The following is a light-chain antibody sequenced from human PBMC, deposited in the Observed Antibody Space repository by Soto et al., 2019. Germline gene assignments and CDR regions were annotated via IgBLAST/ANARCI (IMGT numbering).Light chain of an antibody. J-gene: IGLJ1*01. CDR1: SSDVGGYNY. V-gene: IGLV2-14*01. CDR3: SSYTSSSTLPYV. Sequence: QSVLTQPASGSGSPGQSITISCTGTSSDVGGYNYVSWYQQHPGKAPKLMIYDVSNRPSGVSNRFSGSKSGNPASLTISGLQAEDEADYYCSSYTSSSTLPYVFGTGTKVTVL. CDR2: DVS.